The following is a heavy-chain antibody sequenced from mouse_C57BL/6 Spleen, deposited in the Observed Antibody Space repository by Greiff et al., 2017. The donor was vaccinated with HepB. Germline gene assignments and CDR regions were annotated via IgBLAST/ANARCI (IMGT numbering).Heavy chain of an antibody. CDR1: GFTFSSYA. J-gene: IGHJ4*01. CDR3: ARDTYYDYDMDG. D-gene: IGHD1-1*01. CDR2: ISDGGSYT. Sequence: EVQRVESGGGLVKPGGSLKLSCAASGFTFSSYAMSWVRQTPEKRLEWVATISDGGSYTYYPDNVKGRITISRDNAKNNLYLQMSHLKSEDTAMYYCARDTYYDYDMDGGGQGTSVTASS. V-gene: IGHV5-4*01.